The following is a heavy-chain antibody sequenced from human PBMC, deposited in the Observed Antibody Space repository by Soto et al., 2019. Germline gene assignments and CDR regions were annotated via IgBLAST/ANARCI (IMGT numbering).Heavy chain of an antibody. D-gene: IGHD3-16*02. V-gene: IGHV1-2*04. J-gene: IGHJ6*02. CDR3: ARSEIPIYDYVWGSYRDDYCYYYGMDV. Sequence: ASVKVSCKASGYTFTGYYMHWVRQAPGQGLEWMGWINPNSGGTNYAQKFQGWVTMTRDTSISTAYMELSRLRSDDTAVYYCARSEIPIYDYVWGSYRDDYCYYYGMDVWGQGTTVTVS. CDR2: INPNSGGT. CDR1: GYTFTGYY.